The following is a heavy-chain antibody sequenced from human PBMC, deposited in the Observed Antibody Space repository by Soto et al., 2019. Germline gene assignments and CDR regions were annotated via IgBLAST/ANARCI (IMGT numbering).Heavy chain of an antibody. CDR3: ARGIGYWSSTSCLHENWFDP. D-gene: IGHD2-2*01. Sequence: GASVKVSCKASGYTFTSYYMHWVRQAPGQGLEWMGIINPSGGSTSYAQKFQGRVTMTRDTSTSTVYMELSSLRSEDTAVYYCARGIGYWSSTSCLHENWFDPWGQGTLVTVSS. V-gene: IGHV1-46*01. CDR2: INPSGGST. CDR1: GYTFTSYY. J-gene: IGHJ5*02.